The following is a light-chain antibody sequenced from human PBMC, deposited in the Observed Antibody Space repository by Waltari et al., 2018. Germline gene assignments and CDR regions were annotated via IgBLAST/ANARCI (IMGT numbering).Light chain of an antibody. V-gene: IGKV1-39*01. CDR3: QQSYSTPAT. Sequence: DIQMTQSPSSLSASVGDRVTITSRASQSISSYLNCYQQNPGKAPKLLIYAASSLQSGVPARCSGSGSVTDFTLTISSLQPEDFATYYCQQSYSTPATFGQGTKLEIK. CDR1: QSISSY. CDR2: AAS. J-gene: IGKJ2*01.